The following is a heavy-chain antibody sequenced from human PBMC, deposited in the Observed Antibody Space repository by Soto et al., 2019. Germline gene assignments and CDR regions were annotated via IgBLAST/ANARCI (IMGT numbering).Heavy chain of an antibody. J-gene: IGHJ3*02. CDR1: GYTFTGYY. D-gene: IGHD3-22*01. Sequence: ASVKVSCKASGYTFTGYYTHWVRQAPGQGLEWMGWINPNSGGTNYAQKFQGWVTMTRDTSISTAYMELSRLRSDDTAVYYCARVHPSSGYYVYAFDIWGQGTMVTVSS. V-gene: IGHV1-2*04. CDR2: INPNSGGT. CDR3: ARVHPSSGYYVYAFDI.